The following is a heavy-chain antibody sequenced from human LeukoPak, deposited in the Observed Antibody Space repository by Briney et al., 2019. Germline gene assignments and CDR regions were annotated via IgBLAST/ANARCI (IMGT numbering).Heavy chain of an antibody. D-gene: IGHD6-13*01. CDR3: ARVLAAAGYWYFDL. V-gene: IGHV4-39*07. J-gene: IGHJ2*01. Sequence: SETLSLTCTASGGSISSSSYYWAWIRQPPGKGLEWIGSTYHSGVSYYNPSLKSRATISIDTSKNQFSLKLSSVTAADTAVYYCARVLAAAGYWYFDLWGRGTLVTVSS. CDR1: GGSISSSSYY. CDR2: TYHSGVS.